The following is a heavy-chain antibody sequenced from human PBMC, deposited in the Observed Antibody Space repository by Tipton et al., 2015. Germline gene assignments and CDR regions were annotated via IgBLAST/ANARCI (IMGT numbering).Heavy chain of an antibody. CDR2: FFHSGNT. D-gene: IGHD4-17*01. Sequence: GLVKPSGTLSLTCAVSGGSISSGHWWSWVRQPPGKGLEWIGSFFHSGNTFHNPSLRSRVIISVDTSKNQISLTVTSVTAADTAVYYCARSRYTVTPDSWGQGTLVTVSS. CDR3: ARSRYTVTPDS. J-gene: IGHJ4*02. CDR1: GGSISSGHW. V-gene: IGHV4-4*02.